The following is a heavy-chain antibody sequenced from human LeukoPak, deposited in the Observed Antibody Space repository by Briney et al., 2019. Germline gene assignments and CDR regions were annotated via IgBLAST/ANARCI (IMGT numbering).Heavy chain of an antibody. J-gene: IGHJ6*02. CDR2: IYSGGST. Sequence: GGSLRLSCAASGFTVSSNYMSWVRQAPGKGLEWVSVIYSGGSTYYADSVKGRFTISRDNSKDTLYLQMNSLRAEDTAVYYCARDANYYGSGSYPYYGMDVWGQGTTVTVSS. D-gene: IGHD3-10*01. CDR3: ARDANYYGSGSYPYYGMDV. CDR1: GFTVSSNY. V-gene: IGHV3-66*01.